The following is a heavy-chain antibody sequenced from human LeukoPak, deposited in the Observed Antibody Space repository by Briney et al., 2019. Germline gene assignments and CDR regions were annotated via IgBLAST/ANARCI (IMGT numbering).Heavy chain of an antibody. CDR2: INSDGSST. D-gene: IGHD3-22*01. V-gene: IGHV3-74*01. J-gene: IGHJ4*02. CDR1: GFTFSSYW. CDR3: ARGHYYDSSGLDY. Sequence: PGGSLRLSCAASGFTFSSYWMHWVRQAPGRGLVWVSRINSDGSSTSYADSVKGRFIISRDNAKNTLYLQMNSLRAEDTAVYYCARGHYYDSSGLDYWGQGTLVTVSS.